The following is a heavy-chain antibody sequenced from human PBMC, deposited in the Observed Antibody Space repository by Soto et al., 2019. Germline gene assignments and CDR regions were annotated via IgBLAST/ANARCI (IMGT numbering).Heavy chain of an antibody. J-gene: IGHJ6*02. CDR3: AKDLGYCSSTACYDFYAMDV. CDR1: GFTFSTSA. Sequence: PGGSLRLSCTASGFTFSTSAMNWFRQAPGKGLEWVSGISGSGGTTYYADSVKGRFTISRDGSKNTVFLQMNSLRAEDTAVYYCAKDLGYCSSTACYDFYAMDVWGQGTTVTVSS. D-gene: IGHD2-2*01. V-gene: IGHV3-23*01. CDR2: ISGSGGTT.